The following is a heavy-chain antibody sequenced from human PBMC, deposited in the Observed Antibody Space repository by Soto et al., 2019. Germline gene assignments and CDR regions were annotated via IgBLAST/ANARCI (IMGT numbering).Heavy chain of an antibody. CDR3: MLGSGWKDFDY. CDR1: GGSIGTRNYY. Sequence: SETLSLTCNVSGGSIGTRNYYWAWIRQPPGKGLEWIGSLYYSGSTYYNPSLKSRVTISVDTSKNQFSLKVTSVTAADTAVYYCMLGSGWKDFDYWGQGTLVTVSS. CDR2: LYYSGST. J-gene: IGHJ4*02. D-gene: IGHD3-22*01. V-gene: IGHV4-39*01.